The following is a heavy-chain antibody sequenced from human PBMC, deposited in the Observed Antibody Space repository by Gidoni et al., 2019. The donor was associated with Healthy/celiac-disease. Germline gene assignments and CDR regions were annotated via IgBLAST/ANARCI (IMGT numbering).Heavy chain of an antibody. Sequence: QVQLVQSGAEVKKPGASVSVSCMASAYTFTSYYMPWVRQAPGQGLEWMEIINPSGGSTNYAKKFQGRVTMTRDTSTSKVYMELSSLRSEDTAVYDCARDCSGGSCYGGGEVPFDIWGQGTMVTVSS. CDR3: ARDCSGGSCYGGGEVPFDI. J-gene: IGHJ3*02. CDR2: INPSGGST. V-gene: IGHV1-46*03. D-gene: IGHD2-15*01. CDR1: AYTFTSYY.